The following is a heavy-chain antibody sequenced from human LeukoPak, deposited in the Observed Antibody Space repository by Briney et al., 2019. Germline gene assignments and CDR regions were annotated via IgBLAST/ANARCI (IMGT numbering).Heavy chain of an antibody. J-gene: IGHJ5*02. CDR3: ARGIVVVVAATRKRSPNWFDP. D-gene: IGHD2-15*01. V-gene: IGHV3-21*01. CDR2: ISSSSSYI. CDR1: GFTFSSYS. Sequence: GGSLRLSCAASGFTFSSYSMNWVRQAPGKGLEWVSSISSSSSYIYYADSVKGRFTISRDNAKNSLYLQMNSLRAEDTAVYYCARGIVVVVAATRKRSPNWFDPWGQGTLVTVSS.